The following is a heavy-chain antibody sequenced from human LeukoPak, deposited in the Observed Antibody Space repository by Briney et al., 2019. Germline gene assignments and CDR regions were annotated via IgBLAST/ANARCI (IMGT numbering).Heavy chain of an antibody. Sequence: GRSLRLSCAASGFTFSSHGMHWVRQAPGKGLEWVAVISYDGSNKYYADSVKGRFTISRDNSKNTLYLQMNSLRAEDTAVYYCAKDQGGGYCSSTSCYMDWFDPWGQGTLVTVSS. D-gene: IGHD2-2*02. CDR3: AKDQGGGYCSSTSCYMDWFDP. V-gene: IGHV3-30*18. CDR2: ISYDGSNK. J-gene: IGHJ5*02. CDR1: GFTFSSHG.